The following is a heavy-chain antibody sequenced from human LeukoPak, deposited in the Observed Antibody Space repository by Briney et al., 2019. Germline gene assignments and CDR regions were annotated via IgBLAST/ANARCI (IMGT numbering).Heavy chain of an antibody. CDR3: ARVWFGELSRNYFDY. J-gene: IGHJ4*02. CDR1: GGSISSSSYY. CDR2: IYYSGST. V-gene: IGHV4-39*01. Sequence: TSETLSLTCTVSGGSISSSSYYWSWIRQPPGKGLEWIGSIYYSGSTYYNPSLKSRVTISVDTSKNQFSLKLSSVTAADTAVYYCARVWFGELSRNYFDYWGQGTLVTVSS. D-gene: IGHD3-10*01.